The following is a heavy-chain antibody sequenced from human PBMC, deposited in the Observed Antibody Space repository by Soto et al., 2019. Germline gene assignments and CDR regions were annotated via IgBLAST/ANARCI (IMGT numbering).Heavy chain of an antibody. D-gene: IGHD3-10*01. J-gene: IGHJ5*02. V-gene: IGHV3-30*18. CDR1: GFSFDAYG. CDR2: ISYDGNSK. Sequence: QEQLVESGGGVVQPGRSLRLSCAASGFSFDAYGMHWVRQAPGKGLEWVAVISYDGNSKYYADSVKGRFSISRDNSRNTRFLQMNSLRPEDTAVYYCAKDRGVRGVNPEGFDPWGQGTLVTVSS. CDR3: AKDRGVRGVNPEGFDP.